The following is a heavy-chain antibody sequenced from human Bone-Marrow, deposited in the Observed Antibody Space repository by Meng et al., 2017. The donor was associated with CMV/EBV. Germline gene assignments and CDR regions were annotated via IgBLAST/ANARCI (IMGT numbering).Heavy chain of an antibody. CDR1: GFTVSSNY. Sequence: GESLKISCAASGFTVSSNYMSWVRQAPGKGLEWVSVIYSGGSTYYAGSVKGRFTISRDNSKNTLYLQMNSLRAEDTAVYYCARVAAAGRLLSLHFDYWGQGTLVTVSS. J-gene: IGHJ4*02. CDR2: IYSGGST. CDR3: ARVAAAGRLLSLHFDY. D-gene: IGHD6-13*01. V-gene: IGHV3-53*01.